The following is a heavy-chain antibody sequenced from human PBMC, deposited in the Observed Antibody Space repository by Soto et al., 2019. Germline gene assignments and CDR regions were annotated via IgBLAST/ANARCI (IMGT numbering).Heavy chain of an antibody. CDR1: GYTFTSYD. Sequence: ASVKVSCKASGYTFTSYDINWVRQATGQGLEWMGWMNPNSGNTGYAQKFQGRVTMTRNTSISTAYMELSSLRSEDTAVYYCAGGLALGYCSGGSCTNYYYYMDVWGKGTTVTVSS. CDR3: AGGLALGYCSGGSCTNYYYYMDV. D-gene: IGHD2-15*01. V-gene: IGHV1-8*01. CDR2: MNPNSGNT. J-gene: IGHJ6*03.